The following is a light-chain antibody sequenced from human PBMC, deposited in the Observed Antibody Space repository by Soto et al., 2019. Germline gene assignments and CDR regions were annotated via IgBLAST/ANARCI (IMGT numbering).Light chain of an antibody. CDR2: DVS. Sequence: QSALTQPASVSVSPGQSITISCTGTSSDVGAYNLVSWYQQHPGRAPKLFIFDVSDRPSGVSDRFSGSKSGNTASLTISGGQAEDEASYYCSSYTNASARVFGGGTQLTVL. CDR1: SSDVGAYNL. V-gene: IGLV2-14*02. J-gene: IGLJ3*02. CDR3: SSYTNASARV.